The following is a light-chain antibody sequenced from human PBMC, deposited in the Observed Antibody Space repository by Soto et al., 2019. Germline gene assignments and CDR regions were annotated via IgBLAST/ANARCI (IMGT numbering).Light chain of an antibody. CDR1: SSDIGSYNY. J-gene: IGLJ2*01. CDR2: DVS. V-gene: IGLV2-14*03. Sequence: QSALTQPASESGSPGQSVTISCTGTSSDIGSYNYVSWYQRHPGRAPKLLIYDVSYRPSGISDRFSGSKSGYTASLTISGLQTQDGADYYCSFYPSGYTVFGGGTHLTVL. CDR3: SFYPSGYTV.